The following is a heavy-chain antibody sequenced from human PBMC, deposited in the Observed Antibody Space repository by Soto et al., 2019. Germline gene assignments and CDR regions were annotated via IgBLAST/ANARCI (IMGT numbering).Heavy chain of an antibody. Sequence: GGSLRLSFAASGFTFSSYWMHWVRQAPGKGLVWVSRINSDGSSTSYADSVKGRFTISRDNAKNTLYLQMNSLRAEDTAVYYCASGPTVPPYYYYYMDVWGKGTTVTVSS. V-gene: IGHV3-74*01. CDR3: ASGPTVPPYYYYYMDV. J-gene: IGHJ6*03. CDR2: INSDGSST. D-gene: IGHD4-17*01. CDR1: GFTFSSYW.